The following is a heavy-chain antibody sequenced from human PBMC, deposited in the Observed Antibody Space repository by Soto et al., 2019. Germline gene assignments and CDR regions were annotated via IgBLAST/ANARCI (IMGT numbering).Heavy chain of an antibody. Sequence: GGSLRLSCAASGFTFSSYAMSWVRQAPGKGLEWVSAISGSGGSTYYADSVKGRFTISRDNSKNTLYLQMNSLRAEDTAVYYCARDQAVAGTLRINYYYSYGMEGSGQGTKLTVSS. CDR2: ISGSGGST. V-gene: IGHV3-23*01. J-gene: IGHJ6*02. CDR1: GFTFSSYA. CDR3: ARDQAVAGTLRINYYYSYGMEG. D-gene: IGHD6-19*01.